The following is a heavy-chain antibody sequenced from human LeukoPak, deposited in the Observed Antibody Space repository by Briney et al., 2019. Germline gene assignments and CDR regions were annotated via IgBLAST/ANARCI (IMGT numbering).Heavy chain of an antibody. CDR1: GFTCSSYE. V-gene: IGHV3-48*03. CDR3: ARVNGDYFDY. Sequence: GGSLRLSCAASGFTCSSYERNWVRQAPGKGLECGSYISSSGSTIYYADSVKGRFTISRDNAKNSLYLQMNSLSAEDTSVYYCARVNGDYFDYWGQGTLVTVSS. CDR2: ISSSGSTI. J-gene: IGHJ4*02. D-gene: IGHD4-17*01.